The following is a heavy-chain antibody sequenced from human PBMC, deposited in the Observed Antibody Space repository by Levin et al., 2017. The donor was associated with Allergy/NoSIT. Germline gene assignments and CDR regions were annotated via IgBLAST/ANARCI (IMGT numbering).Heavy chain of an antibody. D-gene: IGHD2-2*01. CDR1: GFTVSSFI. CDR3: AKGGISPAGGIDS. CDR2: IATGGGT. Sequence: PGGSLRLSCAASGFTVSSFIMTWGRQAPGKGLEWVSSIATGGGTAYAESVRGRFTISRDNSKNTVYLQLNSLTAEDTAIYYCAKGGISPAGGIDSWGQGTLVTVSA. J-gene: IGHJ4*02. V-gene: IGHV3-23*01.